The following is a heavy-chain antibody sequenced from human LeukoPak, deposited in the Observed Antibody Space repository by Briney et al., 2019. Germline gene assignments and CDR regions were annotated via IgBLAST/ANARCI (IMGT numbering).Heavy chain of an antibody. CDR3: ARGARIHDSSGYYYLLYYFDY. CDR2: INPNSGGT. V-gene: IGHV1-2*02. Sequence: ASVAVSCKASGYTFTVYYMHWVRQAPGQGLEWMGWINPNSGGTNYAQKFQGRVTMTRDTSISTAYMELSRLRSDDTAVYYCARGARIHDSSGYYYLLYYFDYWGQGTLVTVSS. CDR1: GYTFTVYY. D-gene: IGHD3-22*01. J-gene: IGHJ4*02.